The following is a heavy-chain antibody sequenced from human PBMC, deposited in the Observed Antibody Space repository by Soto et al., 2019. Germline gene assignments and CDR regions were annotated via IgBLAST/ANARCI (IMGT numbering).Heavy chain of an antibody. CDR3: ARDGLYLPPYYRSPLATSSYFDY. J-gene: IGHJ4*02. Sequence: QVQLQESGPGLVKPSGTLSLTCAVSGGSISSSNWWSWVRQPPGKGLEWIGEIYHSGSTNYHPSLQSRVTISVDKSKYQFSLKLSSVTAADTAVYYCARDGLYLPPYYRSPLATSSYFDYWGQGTLVTVSS. V-gene: IGHV4-4*02. D-gene: IGHD2-2*01. CDR1: GGSISSSNW. CDR2: IYHSGST.